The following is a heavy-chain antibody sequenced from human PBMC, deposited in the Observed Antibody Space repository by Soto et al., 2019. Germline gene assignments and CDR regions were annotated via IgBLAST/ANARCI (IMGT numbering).Heavy chain of an antibody. CDR2: IIPIFGTA. Sequence: SVKVSCKASGGTFSSYAISWVRQAPGQGLEWMGGIIPIFGTANYAQKFQGRVTITADESTSTAYMELSSLRSEDTAVYYCARNTVELAWNNWFDPWGQGTLVTVSS. J-gene: IGHJ5*02. V-gene: IGHV1-69*13. CDR3: ARNTVELAWNNWFDP. CDR1: GGTFSSYA. D-gene: IGHD1-26*01.